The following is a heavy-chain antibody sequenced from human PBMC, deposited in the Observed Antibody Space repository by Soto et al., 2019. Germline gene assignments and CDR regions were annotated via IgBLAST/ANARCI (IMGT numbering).Heavy chain of an antibody. Sequence: PXGSLRLSCAASGFSVSSDYMSWVRQAPGKGLERVSLIYSGGDTYYADSVKGRFTISRDISSNTIYLHMTSLRADDTAIYYCTRAGSDPGNFYISNYYAMDVWGRGTTVTVSS. CDR1: GFSVSSDY. D-gene: IGHD3-10*01. V-gene: IGHV3-53*01. CDR3: TRAGSDPGNFYISNYYAMDV. J-gene: IGHJ6*02. CDR2: IYSGGDT.